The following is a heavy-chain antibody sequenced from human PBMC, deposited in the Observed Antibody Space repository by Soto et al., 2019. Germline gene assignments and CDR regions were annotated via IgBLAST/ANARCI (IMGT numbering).Heavy chain of an antibody. CDR3: ARYGKIEPRKDDYYYYYGMDV. CDR1: GGSFSGYY. Sequence: SETLSLTCAVYGGSFSGYYWSWIRQPPGKGLEWIGEINHSGSTNYNPSLKSRVTITRDTSASTAYMELSSLRSEDTAVYYCARYGKIEPRKDDYYYYYGMDVWGQGTTVTVSS. D-gene: IGHD4-17*01. CDR2: INHSGST. J-gene: IGHJ6*02. V-gene: IGHV4-34*01.